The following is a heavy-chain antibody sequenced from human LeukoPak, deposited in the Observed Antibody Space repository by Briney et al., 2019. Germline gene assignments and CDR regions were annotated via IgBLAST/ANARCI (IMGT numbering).Heavy chain of an antibody. J-gene: IGHJ3*01. CDR2: ISAYNGNT. CDR1: GYTFTSYG. Sequence: ASVKVSRKASGYTFTSYGISWVRQAPGQGLEWMGWISAYNGNTNYAQKLQGRVTMTTDTSTSTAYMELRSLRSDDTAVYYCARDAQNYYDSSANLWGQGTMVTVSS. CDR3: ARDAQNYYDSSANL. D-gene: IGHD3-22*01. V-gene: IGHV1-18*01.